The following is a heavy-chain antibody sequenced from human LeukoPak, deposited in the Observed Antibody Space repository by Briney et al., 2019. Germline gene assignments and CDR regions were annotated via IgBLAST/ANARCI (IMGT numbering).Heavy chain of an antibody. J-gene: IGHJ3*02. CDR3: ARTPYIAAALGDAFDI. D-gene: IGHD6-13*01. CDR2: INPNSGGT. V-gene: IGHV1-2*02. CDR1: GYTFTGYY. Sequence: GGSLRLSCKASGYTFTGYYMHWVRQAPGQGLEWMGWINPNSGGTNYAQKFQGRVTMTRDTSISTAYMELSGLRSDDTAVYYCARTPYIAAALGDAFDIWGQGTMVTVSS.